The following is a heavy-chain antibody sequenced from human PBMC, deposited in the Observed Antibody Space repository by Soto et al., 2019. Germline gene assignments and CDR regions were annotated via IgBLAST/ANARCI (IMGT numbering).Heavy chain of an antibody. J-gene: IGHJ4*02. CDR3: ARGPTGWYGYDY. Sequence: EVQLVESGGGLIQPGGSLRLSCAASGFSFSSSWMHWVRQAPGKGLVWVSRTNSDGSTTNYADSVKGRFTISRDNAKNTLYLQMNSIRAEDTAVYYCARGPTGWYGYDYWGQGTLVTVSS. D-gene: IGHD6-19*01. V-gene: IGHV3-74*01. CDR2: TNSDGSTT. CDR1: GFSFSSSW.